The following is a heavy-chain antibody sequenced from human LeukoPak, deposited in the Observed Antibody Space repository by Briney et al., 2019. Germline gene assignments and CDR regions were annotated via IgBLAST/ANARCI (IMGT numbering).Heavy chain of an antibody. CDR2: ISLTGLT. J-gene: IGHJ4*02. V-gene: IGHV4-4*02. D-gene: IGHD2-8*01. CDR1: GGSISNTNW. CDR3: SRENGAFSPFGY. Sequence: SGTLSLTCGVSGGSISNTNWWSWVRQPPGQGLEWIGEISLTGLTHYNPSLESRITVSLDKSKNQLSLNLTSVTAADTAVYYCSRENGAFSPFGYWGQGTLVTVLS.